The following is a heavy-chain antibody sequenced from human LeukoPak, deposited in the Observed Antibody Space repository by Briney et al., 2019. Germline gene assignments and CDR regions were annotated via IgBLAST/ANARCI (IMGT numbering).Heavy chain of an antibody. V-gene: IGHV1-2*02. J-gene: IGHJ4*02. D-gene: IGHD1-1*01. Sequence: ASVKVSCKASGYTFTGYYMHWVRQAPGQGLEWMGWINPNSGGTNYAQKFQGRVTMTRDTSISTAYMELSRLRSDDTAVYYCAARTTGTTAFGYWGQGTLVTVSS. CDR1: GYTFTGYY. CDR3: AARTTGTTAFGY. CDR2: INPNSGGT.